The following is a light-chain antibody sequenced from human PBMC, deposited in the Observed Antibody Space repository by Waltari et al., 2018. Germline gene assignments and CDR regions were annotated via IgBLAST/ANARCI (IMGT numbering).Light chain of an antibody. J-gene: IGKJ1*01. CDR3: HHYNNWPPRT. CDR2: GAS. Sequence: EIVMTQSPATLSLSPGERATLSCRASQSITNNLAWYQQKPGQAPRLLIYGASTRASDIPARFSGSGSGTEFTLTISSLQSEDFAVYFCHHYNNWPPRTFGQGTKVEIK. CDR1: QSITNN. V-gene: IGKV3-15*01.